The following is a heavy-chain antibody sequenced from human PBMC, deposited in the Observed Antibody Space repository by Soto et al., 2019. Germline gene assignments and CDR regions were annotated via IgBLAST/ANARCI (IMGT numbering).Heavy chain of an antibody. D-gene: IGHD2-2*01. J-gene: IGHJ5*02. CDR1: GGTFSSYT. CDR3: ARVPGHYCSSTSCYGRWFDP. CDR2: IIPILGIA. Sequence: QVQLVQSGAEVKKPGSSVKVSCKASGGTFSSYTISWVRQAPGQGLEWMGRIIPILGIANYAQKFQGRVTITADKSTSTAYMELSSLRSEDTAVYYCARVPGHYCSSTSCYGRWFDPWGQGTLVTVSS. V-gene: IGHV1-69*02.